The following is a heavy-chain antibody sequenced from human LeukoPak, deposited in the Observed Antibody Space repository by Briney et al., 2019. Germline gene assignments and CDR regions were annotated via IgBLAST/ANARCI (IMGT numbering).Heavy chain of an antibody. CDR1: GFTFSSYG. Sequence: GRSLRLSCAASGFTFSSYGMHWVRQAPGKGLEWVAVIWYDGSNKYYADSVKGRFTISRDNSKNTLYLQMNSLRAEDTAVYYCARGAIGPDYYGMDVWGQGTTVTVSS. CDR3: ARGAIGPDYYGMDV. J-gene: IGHJ6*02. V-gene: IGHV3-33*01. D-gene: IGHD1-14*01. CDR2: IWYDGSNK.